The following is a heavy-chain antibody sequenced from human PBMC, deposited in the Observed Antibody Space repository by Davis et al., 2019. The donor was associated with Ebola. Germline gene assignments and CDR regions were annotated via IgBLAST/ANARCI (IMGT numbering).Heavy chain of an antibody. V-gene: IGHV4-4*02. CDR3: ARDGHSSGWYLGWFDP. D-gene: IGHD6-19*01. J-gene: IGHJ5*02. CDR2: IYHSGST. Sequence: PSETLSLTCAVSGGSISSSNWWSWVRQPPGKGLEWIGEIYHSGSTNYNPSLKSRATISVDKSKDQFSLKLSSVTAADTAVYYCARDGHSSGWYLGWFDPGAREPWSPSPQ. CDR1: GGSISSSNW.